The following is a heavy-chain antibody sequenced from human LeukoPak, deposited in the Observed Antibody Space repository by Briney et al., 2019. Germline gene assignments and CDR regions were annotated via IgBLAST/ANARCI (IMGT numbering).Heavy chain of an antibody. CDR1: ALTFSSHA. CDR2: ISGSGDRT. Sequence: PAGGSLRLSCAASALTFSSHAMSWVRQAPGKGLEWVSAISGSGDRTIYAESVKGRFTISRDNSKNTLYLQMSSLIAEDTAIYYCAKDESDDYRTYYYGMDVWGQGTTVTASS. CDR3: AKDESDDYRTYYYGMDV. V-gene: IGHV3-23*01. D-gene: IGHD4-11*01. J-gene: IGHJ6*02.